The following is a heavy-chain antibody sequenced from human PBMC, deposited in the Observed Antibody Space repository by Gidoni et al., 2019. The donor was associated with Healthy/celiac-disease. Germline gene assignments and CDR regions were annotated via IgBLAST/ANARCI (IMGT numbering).Heavy chain of an antibody. CDR3: ARNRGYSYGDYYGMDV. Sequence: EVRLVQSGAEVKKPGASLKIACKGSGYSFTIYWIGWVRKMPGQGLEWMGIIYPGDSETRYSPSFQGQVTISADKSISTAYLQWSSLKASDTAMYYCARNRGYSYGDYYGMDVWGQGTTVTVSS. CDR1: GYSFTIYW. D-gene: IGHD5-18*01. J-gene: IGHJ6*02. CDR2: IYPGDSET. V-gene: IGHV5-51*01.